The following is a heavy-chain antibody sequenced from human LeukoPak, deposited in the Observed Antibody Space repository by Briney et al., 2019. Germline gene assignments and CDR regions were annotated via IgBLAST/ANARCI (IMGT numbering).Heavy chain of an antibody. CDR1: GFTFSSYA. D-gene: IGHD3-10*01. CDR3: AKDLLRIYWRTFDS. CDR2: ISGSGGST. J-gene: IGHJ4*02. V-gene: IGHV3-23*01. Sequence: GSLRLSCAASGFTFSSYAMSWVRQAPGKGLEWVSAISGSGGSTYYADSVKGRFTISRDNSKNTLYLQMTNLRAEDTAVYFCAKDLLRIYWRTFDSWGQVALVIVSS.